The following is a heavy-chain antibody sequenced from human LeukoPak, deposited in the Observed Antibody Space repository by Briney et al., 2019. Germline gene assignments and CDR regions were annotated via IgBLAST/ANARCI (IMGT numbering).Heavy chain of an antibody. Sequence: ASVKVSCKASGYTFNNYGISWVRQAPGQGLEWMGWISTYTGNTNYAQKLQGRVTMTTDTSTSTAYMELRSLRSDDTAVYYCARRSGYNYYYMDVWGKGTTATVSS. CDR3: ARRSGYNYYYMDV. V-gene: IGHV1-18*01. J-gene: IGHJ6*03. CDR1: GYTFNNYG. CDR2: ISTYTGNT. D-gene: IGHD3-10*01.